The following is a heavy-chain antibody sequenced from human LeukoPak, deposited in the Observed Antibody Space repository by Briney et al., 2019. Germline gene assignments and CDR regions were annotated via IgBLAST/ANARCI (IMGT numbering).Heavy chain of an antibody. J-gene: IGHJ4*02. Sequence: GESLKISCKGSGYSFPTFWIGWVRQMPGKGLEWMGIIYPGDSDTTYSPSFQGQVTISADKSISTAYLQLSSLKASDTAMYYCARTYCGGDCSYSYFDYWGQGTLVTVSS. CDR1: GYSFPTFW. CDR2: IYPGDSDT. D-gene: IGHD2-21*02. V-gene: IGHV5-51*01. CDR3: ARTYCGGDCSYSYFDY.